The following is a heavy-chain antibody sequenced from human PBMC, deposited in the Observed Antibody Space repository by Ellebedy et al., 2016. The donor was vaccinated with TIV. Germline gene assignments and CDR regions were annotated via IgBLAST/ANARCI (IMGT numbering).Heavy chain of an antibody. CDR1: GGSISSGGYY. CDR2: IYYSGST. V-gene: IGHV4-31*03. D-gene: IGHD4-17*01. J-gene: IGHJ5*02. CDR3: ARGDGVESWFDP. Sequence: SETLSLTXTVSGGSISSGGYYWSWIRQHPGKGLEWIGYIYYSGSTYYNPSLKSRVTISVDTSKNQFSLKLSSVTAADTAVYYCARGDGVESWFDPWGQGTLVTVSS.